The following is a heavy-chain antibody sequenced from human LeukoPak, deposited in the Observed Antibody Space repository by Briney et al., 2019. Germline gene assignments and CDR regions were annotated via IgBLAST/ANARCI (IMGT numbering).Heavy chain of an antibody. V-gene: IGHV4-38-2*01. CDR3: ARQGRGSSYYWFDP. Sequence: SETLSLTCAVSGYSISSGYYWDWIRQPPGKGLEWIGSIYHSGSTYYNPSLRSRVTISVDMSKNQFSLKLNSVTAADTAVYYCARQGRGSSYYWFDPWGQGTLVTVSS. CDR1: GYSISSGYY. CDR2: IYHSGST. J-gene: IGHJ5*02. D-gene: IGHD6-6*01.